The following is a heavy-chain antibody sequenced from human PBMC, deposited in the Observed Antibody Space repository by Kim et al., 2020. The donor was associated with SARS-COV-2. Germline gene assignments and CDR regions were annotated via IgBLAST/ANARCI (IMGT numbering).Heavy chain of an antibody. CDR3: ARRSPVYSSSPLVDY. Sequence: GESLKISCKGSGYSFTSYWINWVRQMPGKGLEWMGRIDPSDSYTNYSPSFQGHVTISADKSISTAYLQWSSLKASDTAMYYCARRSPVYSSSPLVDYWGQGTLVTVSS. CDR1: GYSFTSYW. V-gene: IGHV5-10-1*01. CDR2: IDPSDSYT. D-gene: IGHD6-13*01. J-gene: IGHJ4*02.